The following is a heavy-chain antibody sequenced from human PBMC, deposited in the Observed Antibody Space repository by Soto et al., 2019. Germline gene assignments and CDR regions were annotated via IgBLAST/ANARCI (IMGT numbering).Heavy chain of an antibody. D-gene: IGHD3-10*01. CDR3: AKDRRFGSYLLRHYYYYGMDV. Sequence: ETLSLTCAVSGDSISNGYYWAWVRQAPGKGLEWVSAISGSGGSTYYADSVKGRFTISRDNSKNTLYLQMNSLRAEDTAVYYCAKDRRFGSYLLRHYYYYGMDVWGQGTTVTVSS. CDR1: GDSISNGYY. V-gene: IGHV3-23*01. CDR2: ISGSGGST. J-gene: IGHJ6*02.